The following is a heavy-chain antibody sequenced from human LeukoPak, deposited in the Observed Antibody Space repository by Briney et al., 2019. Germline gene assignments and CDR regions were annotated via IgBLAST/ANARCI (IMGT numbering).Heavy chain of an antibody. CDR2: ISYDGSNK. V-gene: IGHV3-30*03. CDR3: ARDYDFWSGYGRMDY. D-gene: IGHD3-3*01. CDR1: GFTFSSYG. Sequence: PGGSLRLSCAASGFTFSSYGMHWVRQAPGKGLEWVAVISYDGSNKYYADSVKGRFTISRDNSKNTLYLQMNSLRAEDTAVYYCARDYDFWSGYGRMDYWGQGTLVTVSS. J-gene: IGHJ4*02.